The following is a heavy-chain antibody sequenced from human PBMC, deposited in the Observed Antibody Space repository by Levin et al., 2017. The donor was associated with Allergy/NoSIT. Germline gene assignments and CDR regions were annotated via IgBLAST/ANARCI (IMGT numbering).Heavy chain of an antibody. Sequence: SETLSLTCTVSGDSISSGSYYWTWMRQLPGKGLEWIGFIPHSGSASYNPSLRSRLTLSLDTSKNQFSLKLASVTVADTAVYYCARDECAWFGECYGPDVWGQGTTVIVSS. V-gene: IGHV4-31*03. CDR2: IPHSGSA. D-gene: IGHD3-10*01. CDR3: ARDECAWFGECYGPDV. J-gene: IGHJ6*02. CDR1: GDSISSGSYY.